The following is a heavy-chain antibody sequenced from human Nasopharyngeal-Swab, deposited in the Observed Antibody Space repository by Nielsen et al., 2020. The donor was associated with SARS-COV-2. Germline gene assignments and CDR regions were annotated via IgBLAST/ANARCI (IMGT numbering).Heavy chain of an antibody. D-gene: IGHD3-16*01. J-gene: IGHJ4*02. V-gene: IGHV3-74*01. CDR1: GFSFSRYW. CDR3: ASDLGGIGAF. CDR2: IDTDASVI. Sequence: GGSLRLSCAASGFSFSRYWMHWVRRAPGKGLAWVSRIDTDASVIDYADSVKGRFTIPRDNAKNTLYLQMNSLRAEDTALYYCASDLGGIGAFWGQGALVTVSS.